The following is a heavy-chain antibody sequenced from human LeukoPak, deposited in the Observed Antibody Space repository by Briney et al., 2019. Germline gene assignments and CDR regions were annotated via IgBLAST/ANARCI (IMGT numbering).Heavy chain of an antibody. Sequence: SETLSLTCTVSGGSISSGGYYWGWIRQPPGKGLEWIGSIYYSGSTYYNPSLKSRVTISVDTSKNQFSLKLSSVTAADTAVYYCARTGSYSSSWYPTTTFQHWGQGTLVTVSS. V-gene: IGHV4-39*01. D-gene: IGHD6-13*01. CDR2: IYYSGST. J-gene: IGHJ1*01. CDR3: ARTGSYSSSWYPTTTFQH. CDR1: GGSISSGGYY.